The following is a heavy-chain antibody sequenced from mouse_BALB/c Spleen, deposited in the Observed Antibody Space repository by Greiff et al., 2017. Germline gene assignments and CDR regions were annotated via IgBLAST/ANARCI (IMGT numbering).Heavy chain of an antibody. CDR2: ISSGGGST. D-gene: IGHD1-1*01. J-gene: IGHJ2*01. CDR1: GFAFSSYD. Sequence: EVMLVESGGGLVKPGGSLKLSCAASGFAFSSYDMSWVRQTPEKRLEWVAYISSGGGSTYYPDTVKGRFTISRDNAKNTLYLQMSSLKSEDTAMYYCARPYYGSSLYYFDYWGQGTTLTVSS. V-gene: IGHV5-12-1*01. CDR3: ARPYYGSSLYYFDY.